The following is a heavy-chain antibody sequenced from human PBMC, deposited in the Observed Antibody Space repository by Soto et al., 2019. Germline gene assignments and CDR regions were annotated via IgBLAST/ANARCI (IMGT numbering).Heavy chain of an antibody. Sequence: GGSLRLSCTGSGFTFGDYAMSWFRQTPGKGLECVGFIRSERYGGTADYAASVQGRFTISRDDSKSVAYLQMNNLKSEDTGVYFFSPSPRNRPAHPSDFWGQGTLVTVSS. CDR2: IRSERYGGTA. J-gene: IGHJ4*02. V-gene: IGHV3-49*03. CDR1: GFTFGDYA. D-gene: IGHD2-15*01. CDR3: SPSPRNRPAHPSDF.